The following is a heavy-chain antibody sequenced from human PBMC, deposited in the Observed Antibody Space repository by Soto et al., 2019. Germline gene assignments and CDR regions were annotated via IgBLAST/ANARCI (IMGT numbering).Heavy chain of an antibody. CDR2: ISYDGNNK. Sequence: GGSLRLFCAAYAFTLSSYVMHCARLSPGKGLEWVTHISYDGNNKYYADSVKGRFTISRDNFKNTLYLQMSSLRADDTAVYYYARDGPHITILEYGDHWGQGNLVTVYS. CDR3: ARDGPHITILEYGDH. V-gene: IGHV3-30-3*01. J-gene: IGHJ4*02. CDR1: AFTLSSYV. D-gene: IGHD3-3*01.